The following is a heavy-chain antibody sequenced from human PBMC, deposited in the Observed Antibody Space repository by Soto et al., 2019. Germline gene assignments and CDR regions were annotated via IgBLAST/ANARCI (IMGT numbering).Heavy chain of an antibody. CDR2: IYISGST. J-gene: IGHJ6*02. D-gene: IGHD2-15*01. CDR3: VRDCSGGGCYSDYGMDV. CDR1: GDSVSSYY. V-gene: IGHV4-4*07. Sequence: SETLSLTCTVSGDSVSSYYWSWIRQPDGRGLEWIGRIYISGSTDYNPSLKGRVSMSVDRSKNQFSLKLTSVTAADTAVYYCVRDCSGGGCYSDYGMDVWGQGTTVTVSS.